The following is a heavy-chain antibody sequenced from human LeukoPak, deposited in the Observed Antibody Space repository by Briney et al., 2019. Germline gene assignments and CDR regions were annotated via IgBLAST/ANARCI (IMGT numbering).Heavy chain of an antibody. CDR2: ISSSSSTI. CDR3: AREGTTRSYVWGSYRSHFDY. CDR1: GFTFSSYS. V-gene: IGHV3-48*04. D-gene: IGHD3-16*02. Sequence: GGSLRLSCAASGFTFSSYSMNWVRQAPGKGLEWVSYISSSSSTIYYADSVKGRFTISRDNAKNSLYLQMNSLRAEDTAVYYCAREGTTRSYVWGSYRSHFDYWGQGTLVTVSS. J-gene: IGHJ4*02.